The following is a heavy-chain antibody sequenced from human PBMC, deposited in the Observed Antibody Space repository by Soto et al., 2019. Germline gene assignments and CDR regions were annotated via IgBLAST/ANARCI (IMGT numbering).Heavy chain of an antibody. J-gene: IGHJ4*02. Sequence: SETLSLTCTVSGGSISSGGYYWSWIRQHPGKGLEWIGYIYYSGSTYYNPSLKSRVTISVDTSKNQFSLKLSSVTAADTAVYYCARTTYTAMVKLWDYWGQGTLVTVSS. CDR1: GGSISSGGYY. CDR3: ARTTYTAMVKLWDY. CDR2: IYYSGST. D-gene: IGHD5-18*01. V-gene: IGHV4-31*03.